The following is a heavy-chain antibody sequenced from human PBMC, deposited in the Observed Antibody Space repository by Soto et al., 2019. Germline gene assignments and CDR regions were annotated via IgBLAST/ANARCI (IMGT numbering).Heavy chain of an antibody. Sequence: GGSLRLSCAASGFTFSDYYMSWIRQAPGKGLEWVSFISCDGGSIYYADSVKGRFTISRDNSKNSLYLQMNILRTEDTALYYCAKELTIFGAGYYGMDVWGQGTTVTVSS. CDR1: GFTFSDYY. CDR2: ISCDGGSI. V-gene: IGHV3-43*01. CDR3: AKELTIFGAGYYGMDV. D-gene: IGHD3-3*01. J-gene: IGHJ6*02.